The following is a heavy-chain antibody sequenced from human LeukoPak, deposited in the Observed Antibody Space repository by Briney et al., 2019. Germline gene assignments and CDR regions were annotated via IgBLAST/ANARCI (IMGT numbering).Heavy chain of an antibody. CDR2: INAGNGNT. V-gene: IGHV1-3*03. CDR3: ARDKGVAVAGTFGPFDY. J-gene: IGHJ4*02. Sequence: ASVKVSCKASGYTFTSYAMHWVRQAPGQRLEWMGWINAGNGNTKYSQEFQGRVTITRDTSASTAYMELSSLRSEDMAVYYCARDKGVAVAGTFGPFDYWAREPWSPSPQ. D-gene: IGHD6-19*01. CDR1: GYTFTSYA.